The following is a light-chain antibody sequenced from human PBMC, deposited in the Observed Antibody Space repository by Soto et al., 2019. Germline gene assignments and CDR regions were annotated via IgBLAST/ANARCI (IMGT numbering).Light chain of an antibody. CDR1: QSVSSSY. J-gene: IGKJ2*01. CDR2: RAS. V-gene: IGKV3-20*01. Sequence: EIVLTQSPGTLSLSPGERATLSCRASQSVSSSYLAWYQQKPGQAPRVLIYRASIRATGISDRFSGSGSGTDFTLTISRLEPEDFAVYHCQQYGSLPYTFGQGTKVDIK. CDR3: QQYGSLPYT.